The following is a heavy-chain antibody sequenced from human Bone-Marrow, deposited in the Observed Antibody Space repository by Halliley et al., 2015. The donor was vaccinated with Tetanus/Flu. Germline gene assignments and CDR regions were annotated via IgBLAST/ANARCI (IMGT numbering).Heavy chain of an antibody. CDR1: GFTFSHYG. Sequence: SLRLSCAASGFTFSHYGMHWVRQAPGKGLEWVAVISYDGNYEYYADSVKGRFTVSRDRSKNTLYLQMNSLRAEDTAIYCCAKSGRDSSYPFDPWGQGTLITNST. CDR2: ISYDGNYE. D-gene: IGHD6-6*01. CDR3: AKSGRDSSYPFDP. J-gene: IGHJ5*02. V-gene: IGHV3-30*18.